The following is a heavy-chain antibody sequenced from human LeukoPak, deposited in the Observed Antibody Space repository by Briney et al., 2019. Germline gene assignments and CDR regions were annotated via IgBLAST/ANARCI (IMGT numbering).Heavy chain of an antibody. V-gene: IGHV4-4*07. CDR2: TYTSGST. D-gene: IGHD6-13*01. CDR3: ARVSSSWYQDWYFDL. J-gene: IGHJ2*01. CDR1: GGSISSYD. Sequence: SETLSLTCTVSGGSISSYDWSWIRQPAGKGLEWIGRTYTSGSTNYNPSLKSRVTMSVDVSKNQFSLRLSSMIAADTAAYYCARVSSSWYQDWYFDLWGRGTLVTVPS.